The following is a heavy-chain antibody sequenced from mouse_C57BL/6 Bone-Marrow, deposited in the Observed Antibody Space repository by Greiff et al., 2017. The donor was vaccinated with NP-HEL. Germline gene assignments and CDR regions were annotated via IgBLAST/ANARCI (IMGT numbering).Heavy chain of an antibody. J-gene: IGHJ3*01. CDR2: IDPENGNT. CDR1: GFNIKNTY. V-gene: IGHV14-3*01. CDR3: ARSDGYLAWLAY. D-gene: IGHD2-3*01. Sequence: VQLQQSVAELVRPGASVKLSCTASGFNIKNTYMHWVKQRPEQGLEWIGRIDPENGNTKYDQKFQGKATLTADTSSNTAYLRLISLTSEDTAIYDCARSDGYLAWLAYWGQGTLVTVSA.